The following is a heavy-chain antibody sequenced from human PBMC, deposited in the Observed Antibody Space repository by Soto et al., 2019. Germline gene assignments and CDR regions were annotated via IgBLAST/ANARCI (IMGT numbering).Heavy chain of an antibody. D-gene: IGHD2-15*01. V-gene: IGHV1-18*01. J-gene: IGHJ5*02. CDR1: GYTFTNYG. CDR3: ARDSRDQLILNDWCDP. CDR2: ISAYNGNT. Sequence: QVQLVQSGAEVKKPGASVKVSCKASGYTFTNYGISWVRQAPGQGLEWMGWISAYNGNTKYAQKLQGRVTMTTDTSTSTAYMGLRSLRSDDTAVYYCARDSRDQLILNDWCDPWGQGTLGTVSS.